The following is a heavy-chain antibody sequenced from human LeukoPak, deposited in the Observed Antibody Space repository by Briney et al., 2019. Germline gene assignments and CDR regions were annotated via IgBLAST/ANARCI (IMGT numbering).Heavy chain of an antibody. J-gene: IGHJ1*01. Sequence: GSLRVSCAASGFTFTRYAVTWVRQPPGKGLEWIGYIYRFGNTDYNPSLMRRVTISLDTSQKQLSLNLTSVTAADTAVYYCAGRGQRYFRDWGHRTLVTLSS. D-gene: IGHD1-14*01. CDR3: AGRGQRYFRD. CDR2: IYRFGNT. CDR1: GFTFTRYA. V-gene: IGHV4-4*08.